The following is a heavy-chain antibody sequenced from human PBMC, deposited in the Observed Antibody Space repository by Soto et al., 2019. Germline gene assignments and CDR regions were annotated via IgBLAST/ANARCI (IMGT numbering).Heavy chain of an antibody. V-gene: IGHV4-39*01. CDR3: ARTYSLIGAAGAFDI. J-gene: IGHJ3*02. Sequence: QLQLQESGPGLVKPSETLSLTCTVSGGSISSSSYYWGWIRQPPGKGLEWIGSIYYSGSTYYNPSLKCRVTISVDTSKNQFSLKLSSVTAADTAVYYSARTYSLIGAAGAFDIWGQGTMVTVSS. CDR2: IYYSGST. D-gene: IGHD6-13*01. CDR1: GGSISSSSYY.